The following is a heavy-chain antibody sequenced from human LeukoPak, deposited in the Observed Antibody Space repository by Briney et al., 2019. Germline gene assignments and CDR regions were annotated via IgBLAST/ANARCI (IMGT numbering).Heavy chain of an antibody. CDR1: GYTFTTYV. Sequence: ASVTVSCTASGYTFTTYVITWVRQAPGQGPEWLGWINPQNGDTRFAQTFQGRLTMTTDTSTNTASLELMSLRSDDTAVYYCARACTTFITQWCFSDFWGPGTQVTVTS. CDR2: INPQNGDT. V-gene: IGHV1-18*01. CDR3: ARACTTFITQWCFSDF. J-gene: IGHJ4*02. D-gene: IGHD2-8*01.